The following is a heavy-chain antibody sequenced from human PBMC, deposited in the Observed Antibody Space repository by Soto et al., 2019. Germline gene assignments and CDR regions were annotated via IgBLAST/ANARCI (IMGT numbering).Heavy chain of an antibody. D-gene: IGHD1-1*01. V-gene: IGHV1-46*01. CDR3: ARGGLEQESSSSYYGMDV. J-gene: IGHJ6*02. CDR1: GYTFTSYY. Sequence: ASVKVSCKASGYTFTSYYMHWVRQAPGQGLEWMGIINPSGGSTSYAQKFQGRVTMTRDTSTSTVYMELSSLRSEDTAVYYCARGGLEQESSSSYYGMDVWGQGPTVTVS. CDR2: INPSGGST.